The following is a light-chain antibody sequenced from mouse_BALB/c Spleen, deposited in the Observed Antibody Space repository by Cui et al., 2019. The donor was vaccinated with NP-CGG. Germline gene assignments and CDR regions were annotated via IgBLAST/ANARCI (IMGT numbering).Light chain of an antibody. CDR2: GTN. CDR3: ALWYSNHWV. J-gene: IGLJ1*01. V-gene: IGLV1*01. CDR1: TGAVTTSNY. Sequence: AVATQESATTTSPGETVTLTCRSSTGAVTTSNYANWVQEKPDHLFTGLIGGTNNRAPGVPARFSGSLIGDKAALTLTGAQTEDEAIYFCALWYSNHWVFGGGTKLTVL.